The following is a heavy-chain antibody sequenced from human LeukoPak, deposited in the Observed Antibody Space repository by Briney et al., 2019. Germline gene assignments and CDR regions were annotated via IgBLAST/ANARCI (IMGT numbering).Heavy chain of an antibody. Sequence: SETLSLTCTVSGSSISSYYWSWIRQPPGKGLEWIGYIYYSGSTNYNPSLKSRVTISVDTSKNQFSLKLSSVTAADTAVYYCARCYYDSDHWYFDLWGRGTLVTVSS. CDR1: GSSISSYY. CDR3: ARCYYDSDHWYFDL. J-gene: IGHJ2*01. CDR2: IYYSGST. V-gene: IGHV4-59*08. D-gene: IGHD3-22*01.